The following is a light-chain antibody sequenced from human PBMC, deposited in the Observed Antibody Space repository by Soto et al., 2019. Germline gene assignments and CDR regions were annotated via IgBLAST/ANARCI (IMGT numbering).Light chain of an antibody. CDR3: QKYRSVPV. V-gene: IGKV1-27*01. CDR1: QGVNNY. J-gene: IGKJ3*01. Sequence: DIPMTQSPSSLSASVGDRVTITCRASQGVNNYVAWYQQKPGKPHKLMIYAASTLQSGVPSRFSGSGSGTVITLTINSLHPEDFSTYSCQKYRSVPVFGPGTKVDIK. CDR2: AAS.